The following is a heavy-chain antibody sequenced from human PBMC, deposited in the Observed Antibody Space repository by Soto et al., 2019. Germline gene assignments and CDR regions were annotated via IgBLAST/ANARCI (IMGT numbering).Heavy chain of an antibody. Sequence: QVQLQESGPGLVKPSQTLSLTCTVSGGSISSGGYYWSWIRQHPGKGLEWIGYIYYSGSTYYNPSLQRRVTISVDTSKNQVSLKLSSVPAADTAVYYCARGSGGVDIVATINGHYYYYYMDVWGKGTTVTVSS. CDR3: ARGSGGVDIVATINGHYYYYYMDV. J-gene: IGHJ6*03. CDR1: GGSISSGGYY. CDR2: IYYSGST. V-gene: IGHV4-31*03. D-gene: IGHD5-12*01.